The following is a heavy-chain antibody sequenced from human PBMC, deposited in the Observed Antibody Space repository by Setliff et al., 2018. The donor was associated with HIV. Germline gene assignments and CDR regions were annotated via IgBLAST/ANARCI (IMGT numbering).Heavy chain of an antibody. D-gene: IGHD3-22*01. CDR2: IKSKTDGGTT. V-gene: IGHV3-15*01. CDR3: TTVPGDSSGYSYDY. CDR1: GFTFSNAW. J-gene: IGHJ4*02. Sequence: GGSLRLSCAASGFTFSNAWMSWVRQAPGKGLEWVGRIKSKTDGGTTDYAAPVKGRFTISRDDSRNMVNLQMHSLQAEDTGVYYCTTVPGDSSGYSYDYWGQGTLVTVSS.